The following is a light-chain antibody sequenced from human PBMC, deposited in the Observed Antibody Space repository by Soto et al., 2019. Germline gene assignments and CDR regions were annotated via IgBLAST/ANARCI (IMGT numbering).Light chain of an antibody. CDR3: SSYVGSNFHVL. CDR2: DVD. CDR1: TSDVGGYNY. Sequence: QSALTQPPSASGSPGQSVTISCTGTTSDVGGYNYVSWYQQHPGKAPKLLVYDVDKRPSGVPDRFSGSKSGNTASLTVSGLQAEDEADYYCSSYVGSNFHVLFGGGTKLTVL. J-gene: IGLJ2*01. V-gene: IGLV2-8*01.